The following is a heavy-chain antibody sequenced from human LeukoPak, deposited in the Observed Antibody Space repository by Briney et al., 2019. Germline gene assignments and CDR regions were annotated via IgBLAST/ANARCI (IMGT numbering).Heavy chain of an antibody. Sequence: PSETLSLTCAVYGGSFSGYYWSWIRQPPGKGLEWIGEINHSGSTNYNPSLKSRVTISVDTSKNQFSLKLSSVTAADTAVYYCARDNWHSLDYWGQGTLVTVSS. CDR3: ARDNWHSLDY. D-gene: IGHD1-7*01. J-gene: IGHJ4*02. CDR1: GGSFSGYY. CDR2: INHSGST. V-gene: IGHV4-34*01.